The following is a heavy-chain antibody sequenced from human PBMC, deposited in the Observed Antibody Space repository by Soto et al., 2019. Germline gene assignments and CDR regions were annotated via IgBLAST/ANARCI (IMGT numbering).Heavy chain of an antibody. CDR3: ARNWKGVDY. Sequence: EVQLVESGGGLVQPGESLRLSCEASGFTFSNHWMHWVRQAPGKGPVWVARIKTDGSTTNYADYVKGRFTVSRDNAKNTLFLQMNSLRVKDTAVYYCARNWKGVDYWGQGTLVTVSS. CDR2: IKTDGSTT. D-gene: IGHD1-1*01. V-gene: IGHV3-74*01. CDR1: GFTFSNHW. J-gene: IGHJ4*02.